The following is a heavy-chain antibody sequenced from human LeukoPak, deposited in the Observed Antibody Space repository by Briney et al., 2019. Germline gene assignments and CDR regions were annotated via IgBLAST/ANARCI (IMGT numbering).Heavy chain of an antibody. CDR2: ISALNGNT. D-gene: IGHD3-10*01. CDR3: ARDPEGVTPLDY. Sequence: ASVKVSCEASGYIFTSYGFAWERQAPGQGLEWMGWISALNGNTNYAQKFQGRVTMTTDTSTSTAYMELRSLTSDDTAMYYCARDPEGVTPLDYWGQGTLVTVSS. J-gene: IGHJ4*02. CDR1: GYIFTSYG. V-gene: IGHV1-18*01.